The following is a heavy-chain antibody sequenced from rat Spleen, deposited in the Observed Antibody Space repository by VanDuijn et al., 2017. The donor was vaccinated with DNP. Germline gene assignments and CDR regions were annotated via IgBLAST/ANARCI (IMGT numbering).Heavy chain of an antibody. CDR2: ITSDGSRA. CDR3: ARVQLGYYALDA. J-gene: IGHJ3*01. Sequence: EVYLRESGGGLVQPGRSLKLSCAASGLTFSDYAMAWVRQAPKKGLEWVATITSDGSRAYYRDSVKGRFTISRDNAKSTLYLQMDSLRSEETATYYCARVQLGYYALDAWGQGTLVTVSS. D-gene: IGHD1-12*01. CDR1: GLTFSDYA. V-gene: IGHV5-7*01.